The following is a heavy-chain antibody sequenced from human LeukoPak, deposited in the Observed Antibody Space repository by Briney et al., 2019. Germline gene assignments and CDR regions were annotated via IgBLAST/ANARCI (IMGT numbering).Heavy chain of an antibody. CDR1: GGSISSGGYS. CDR3: ARVGYCSSTSCPFDY. V-gene: IGHV4-30-2*01. J-gene: IGHJ4*02. CDR2: IYHSGST. D-gene: IGHD2-2*01. Sequence: PSETLSLTCAVSGGSISSGGYSWIWIRQPPGKGLEWIGYIYHSGSTYYNPSLKSRVTISVDRYKNQFSLKLSSVTAADTAVYYCARVGYCSSTSCPFDYWGQGTLVTVSS.